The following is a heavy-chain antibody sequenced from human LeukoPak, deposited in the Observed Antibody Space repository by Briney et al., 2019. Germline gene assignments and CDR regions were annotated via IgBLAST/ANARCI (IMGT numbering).Heavy chain of an antibody. CDR2: INHGGST. D-gene: IGHD4-23*01. V-gene: IGHV4-34*01. Sequence: GSLRLSCVASGFTFSSYSMNWVRQAPGKGLEWIGEINHGGSTNYNPSLKSRVTISIDTSKNQFSLKLSSVTAADTAVYYCARYLDYGGNSRVFQHWGQGTLVTVSS. CDR3: ARYLDYGGNSRVFQH. J-gene: IGHJ1*01. CDR1: GFTFSSYS.